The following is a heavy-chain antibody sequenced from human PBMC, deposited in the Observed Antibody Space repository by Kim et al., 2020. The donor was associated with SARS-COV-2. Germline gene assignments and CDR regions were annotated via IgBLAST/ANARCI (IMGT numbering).Heavy chain of an antibody. V-gene: IGHV3-30*02. D-gene: IGHD3-22*01. Sequence: DSVKGRFTISRDNSKNTLYLQMNSLRAEDTAVYYCAKDNDSSGYTPFLDHWGQGTLVTVSS. CDR3: AKDNDSSGYTPFLDH. J-gene: IGHJ4*02.